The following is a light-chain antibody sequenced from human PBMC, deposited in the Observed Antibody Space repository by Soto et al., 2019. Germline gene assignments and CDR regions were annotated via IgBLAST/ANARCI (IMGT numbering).Light chain of an antibody. V-gene: IGLV2-23*01. CDR2: EGS. J-gene: IGLJ2*01. CDR1: SSDLGSYNL. Sequence: QSVLTQPASVSGSPGQSFTISCTGTSSDLGSYNLVSWYQQHPGKAPKFIIYEGSKRPSGVSNRFSGSKSGNTASLTISGLQAEDEADYYCCSYAGDSSDNNYVVFGGGTKLTVL. CDR3: CSYAGDSSDNNYVV.